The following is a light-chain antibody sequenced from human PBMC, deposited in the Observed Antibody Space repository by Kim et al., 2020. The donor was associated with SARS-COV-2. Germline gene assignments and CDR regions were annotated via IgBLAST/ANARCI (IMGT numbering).Light chain of an antibody. CDR2: DVS. V-gene: IGLV2-8*01. J-gene: IGLJ2*01. CDR1: SSDIGTYNH. CDR3: SSYAGTNNVI. Sequence: QSALTQPPSASGSPGQSVAISCTETSSDIGTYNHVSWYQQHPGKAPKLLIYDVSKRPSGVPDRFSACKSGNTASLTVSGLQAEDEADYYCSSYAGTNNVIFGGGTQLTVL.